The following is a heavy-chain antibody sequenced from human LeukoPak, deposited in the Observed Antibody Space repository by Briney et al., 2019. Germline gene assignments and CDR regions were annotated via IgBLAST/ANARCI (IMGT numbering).Heavy chain of an antibody. V-gene: IGHV3-33*01. CDR2: IWYDGGNK. D-gene: IGHD1-1*01. J-gene: IGHJ4*02. CDR1: GFTFSSYG. CDR3: ARGTSGGYEGDY. Sequence: GGSLRLSCAASGFTFSSYGMHWVRQAPGKGLEWVAVIWYDGGNKHYADSVKGRFTISRDNSKNTLYLQMNSLRAEDTAVYYCARGTSGGYEGDYWGQGTLVTVSS.